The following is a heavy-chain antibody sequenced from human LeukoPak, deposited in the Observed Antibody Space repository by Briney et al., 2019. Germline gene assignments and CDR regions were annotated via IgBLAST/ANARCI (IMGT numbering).Heavy chain of an antibody. CDR2: IYTSGST. CDR3: ARDYYYGSGRQTAFDI. J-gene: IGHJ3*02. Sequence: SETLSLTCTVSGGSISSGNYYWIWIRQPAGKALEWIGRIYTSGSTNYNPSLKSRVTISVDTSKNQFSLKLSSVTAADTAVYYCARDYYYGSGRQTAFDIWGQGTMVTVSS. V-gene: IGHV4-61*02. D-gene: IGHD3-10*01. CDR1: GGSISSGNYY.